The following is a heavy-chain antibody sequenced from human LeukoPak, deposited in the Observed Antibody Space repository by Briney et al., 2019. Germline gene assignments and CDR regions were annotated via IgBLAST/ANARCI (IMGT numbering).Heavy chain of an antibody. Sequence: SETLSLTCTVSGGSISSYYWSWIRQPPGKGLEWIGYIYYSGSTNYNPSLKSRVTISVDTSKNQFSLKLSSVTAADTAVYYCARDGRYYDFWSGYSSYYYYYGMDVWGQGTTVTVSS. D-gene: IGHD3-3*01. CDR1: GGSISSYY. V-gene: IGHV4-59*01. CDR2: IYYSGST. CDR3: ARDGRYYDFWSGYSSYYYYYGMDV. J-gene: IGHJ6*02.